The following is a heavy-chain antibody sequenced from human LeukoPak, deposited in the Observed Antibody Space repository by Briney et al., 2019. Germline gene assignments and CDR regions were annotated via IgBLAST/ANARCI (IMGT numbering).Heavy chain of an antibody. CDR3: ARQVYSSSWSYYFDY. J-gene: IGHJ4*02. D-gene: IGHD6-13*01. V-gene: IGHV4-59*01. CDR1: GGSISSYY. CDR2: IYYSGST. Sequence: PSETLSLTCTVSGGSISSYYWSWIRQPPGKGLEWIGYIYYSGSTSYNSSLKSRVTISVDTSKNQFSLKLSSVTPADTAVYYCARQVYSSSWSYYFDYWGQGTLVTVSS.